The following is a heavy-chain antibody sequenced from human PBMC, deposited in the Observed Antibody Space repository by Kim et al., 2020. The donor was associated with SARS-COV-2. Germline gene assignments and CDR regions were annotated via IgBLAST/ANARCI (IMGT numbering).Heavy chain of an antibody. CDR3: ARSGSGSGSYYTGDLLRYNWFDP. Sequence: GGSLRLSCAASGFTFSSYAMHWVRQAPGKGLEWVAVISYDGSNKYYADSVKGRFTISRDNSKNTLYLQMNSLRAEDTAVYYCARSGSGSGSYYTGDLLRYNWFDPWGQGTLVTVSS. D-gene: IGHD3-10*01. CDR1: GFTFSSYA. J-gene: IGHJ5*02. CDR2: ISYDGSNK. V-gene: IGHV3-30*04.